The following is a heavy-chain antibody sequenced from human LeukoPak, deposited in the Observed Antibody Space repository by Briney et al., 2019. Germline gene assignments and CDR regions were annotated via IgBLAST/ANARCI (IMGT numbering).Heavy chain of an antibody. V-gene: IGHV4-39*01. CDR3: VSPRGFSYGYFDY. CDR2: IYYSKNT. Sequence: SETLSLTCTVSGGSISSSSACWGWVRQPPGKGLEWIGSIYYSKNTYYNPSLKSRVTISADTSKNQFSLTLGSVSATDTAVYYCVSPRGFSYGYFDYWGQGTLVTVSS. J-gene: IGHJ4*02. D-gene: IGHD5-18*01. CDR1: GGSISSSSAC.